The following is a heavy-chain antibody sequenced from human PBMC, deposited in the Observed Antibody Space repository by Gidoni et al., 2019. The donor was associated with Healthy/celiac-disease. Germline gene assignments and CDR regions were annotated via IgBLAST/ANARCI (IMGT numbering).Heavy chain of an antibody. CDR2: IIPIFGTA. CDR3: ARAYYYDSSGYYPPYFDY. CDR1: GGTFSSYA. Sequence: QVQLVQSGAEVKKPGSSVKVSCKASGGTFSSYAISWVRQAPGQGLEWMGGIIPIFGTANYAQKFQGRGTSTADESTSTAYMELSSLRSEDTAVYYCARAYYYDSSGYYPPYFDYWGQGTLVTVSS. V-gene: IGHV1-69*01. D-gene: IGHD3-22*01. J-gene: IGHJ4*02.